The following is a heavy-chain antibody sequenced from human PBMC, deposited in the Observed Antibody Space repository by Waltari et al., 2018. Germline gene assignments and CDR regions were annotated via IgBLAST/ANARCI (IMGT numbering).Heavy chain of an antibody. Sequence: EVQLLESGGGLVQPGGSLRLSGAASGFTFRSYAMTWIRQAPGKGLAWVAVIPGGGDDTYYADSVKGRFTISRDNSKDTVYLQMDSLRAEDTAVYYCAKDRTGVFDHWGQGPPVTVSS. J-gene: IGHJ4*02. D-gene: IGHD3-3*01. CDR3: AKDRTGVFDH. V-gene: IGHV3-23*01. CDR1: GFTFRSYA. CDR2: IPGGGDDT.